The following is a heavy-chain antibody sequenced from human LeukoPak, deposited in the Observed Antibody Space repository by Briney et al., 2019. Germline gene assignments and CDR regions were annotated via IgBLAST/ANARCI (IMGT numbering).Heavy chain of an antibody. CDR3: AREDDTYPDY. J-gene: IGHJ4*02. CDR1: GFIFSSYA. Sequence: GGSLRLSCAASGFIFSSYAMHWVRQAPGKGLEWVAVISYDGSNKYYADSVKGRFTISRDNSKNTLYLQMNSLRAEDTAVYYCAREDDTYPDYWGQGTLVTVSS. CDR2: ISYDGSNK. D-gene: IGHD3-22*01. V-gene: IGHV3-30-3*01.